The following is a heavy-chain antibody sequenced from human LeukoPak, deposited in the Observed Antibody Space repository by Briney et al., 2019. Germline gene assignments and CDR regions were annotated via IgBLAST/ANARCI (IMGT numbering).Heavy chain of an antibody. CDR1: GGTFSRFT. V-gene: IGHV1-69*13. D-gene: IGHD3-22*01. CDR2: ITPMFGTA. J-gene: IGHJ4*02. CDR3: VRDGSYYDSSGYYYLY. Sequence: GASVKVSCKAYGGTFSRFTISWVRQAPGQGLEWMGGITPMFGTANYAQKFQGRVTITADESTSTAYMELSSLRSEDTAVYYCVRDGSYYDSSGYYYLYWGQGTLVTVSA.